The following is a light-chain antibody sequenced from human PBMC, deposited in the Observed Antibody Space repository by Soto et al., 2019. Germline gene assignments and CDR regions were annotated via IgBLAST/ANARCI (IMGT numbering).Light chain of an antibody. Sequence: EIVLTQSPATLSLSPGERATLSCRTSQSVGSYLAWYQHRPGQAPRLLIFDASNRASGIPARFRGSGSGTDFTLTISSLEPEDFALSFCQQHNYSPLTFGGGTKV. CDR2: DAS. V-gene: IGKV3-11*01. J-gene: IGKJ4*01. CDR1: QSVGSY. CDR3: QQHNYSPLT.